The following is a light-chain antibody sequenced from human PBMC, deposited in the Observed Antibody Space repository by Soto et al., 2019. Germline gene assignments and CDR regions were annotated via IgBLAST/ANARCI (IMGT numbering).Light chain of an antibody. CDR1: QSVSSY. Sequence: EIVLTQSPATLSLSPGERATLSCRASQSVSSYLAWYQQKPGQAPRLLIYDASNRATGIPARFSGSGSGTDFTLPISSLEPEDFAVYYCQQRATFGGGTKVEIK. V-gene: IGKV3-11*01. J-gene: IGKJ4*01. CDR2: DAS. CDR3: QQRAT.